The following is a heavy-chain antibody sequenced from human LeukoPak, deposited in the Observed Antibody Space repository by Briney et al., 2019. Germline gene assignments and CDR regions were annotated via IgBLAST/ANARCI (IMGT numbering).Heavy chain of an antibody. D-gene: IGHD2-15*01. J-gene: IGHJ6*02. CDR1: GGSVSSGSYY. Sequence: RSETLSLTCTVSGGSVSSGSYYWSWIRQPPGKGLEWIGYIYYSGSTNYNPSLKSRVTISVDTSKNQFSLKLSSVTAADTAVYYCARGGCSGGSCYLYYYYGMDVWGQGTTVTVSS. V-gene: IGHV4-61*01. CDR3: ARGGCSGGSCYLYYYYGMDV. CDR2: IYYSGST.